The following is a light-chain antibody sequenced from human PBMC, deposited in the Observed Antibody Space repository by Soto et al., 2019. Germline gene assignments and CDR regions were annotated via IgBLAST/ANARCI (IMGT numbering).Light chain of an antibody. J-gene: IGKJ1*01. CDR3: QQYYTYSWT. V-gene: IGKV1-5*01. CDR1: QSISTW. Sequence: DIQMTQSPSTLSASVGDRVTITCRASQSISTWLAWYQQKPGKAPKLLIYDASSLESVVPSRFSGSGSGTEFTLTLSSLQPDDFATYYCQQYYTYSWTFGQGTKVEF. CDR2: DAS.